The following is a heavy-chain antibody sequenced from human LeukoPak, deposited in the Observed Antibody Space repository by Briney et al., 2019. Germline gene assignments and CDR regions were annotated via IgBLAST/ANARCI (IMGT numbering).Heavy chain of an antibody. Sequence: GGSLRLSCAASGFTFSSYWMSWVRQAPGKGLEWVANIKQDESEKYYVDSVKGRYTISRDNAKNSLYLQMNSLRAEDTAVYYCVRGGTSGWDWHFDLWGRGTLVTVSS. D-gene: IGHD6-19*01. V-gene: IGHV3-7*01. CDR1: GFTFSSYW. CDR2: IKQDESEK. CDR3: VRGGTSGWDWHFDL. J-gene: IGHJ2*01.